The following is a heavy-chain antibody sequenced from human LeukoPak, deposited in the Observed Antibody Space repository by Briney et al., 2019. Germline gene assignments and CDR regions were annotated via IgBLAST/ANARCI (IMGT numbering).Heavy chain of an antibody. CDR2: ITDGGYRT. V-gene: IGHV3-23*01. Sequence: GGSLRLSCAASGFTFSSYTMHWVRQAPGQGLEWVSGITDGGYRTYYADSVKGRFTISRDNSKSKLYLQLNKLRAEDTAVYYCAAQFLWFGEIWGQGTTVTVSS. J-gene: IGHJ3*02. D-gene: IGHD3-10*01. CDR1: GFTFSSYT. CDR3: AAQFLWFGEI.